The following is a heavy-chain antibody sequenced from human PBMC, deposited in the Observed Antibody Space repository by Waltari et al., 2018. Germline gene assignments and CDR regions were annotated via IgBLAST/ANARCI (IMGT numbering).Heavy chain of an antibody. CDR3: EKDRMVSGDDAEYFQE. V-gene: IGHV3-23*01. CDR2: INAADEST. D-gene: IGHD2-21*02. CDR1: GFTFSHYA. J-gene: IGHJ1*01. Sequence: EVPLLESGGDLVQPGGCLRHSCTASGFTFSHYARSWIRQAPGKGLEWIAAINAADESTYYKDSVKGRFTITRDTSKNTLYLQMNILRAEDAALYYCEKDRMVSGDDAEYFQEWGQGTLVTVSS.